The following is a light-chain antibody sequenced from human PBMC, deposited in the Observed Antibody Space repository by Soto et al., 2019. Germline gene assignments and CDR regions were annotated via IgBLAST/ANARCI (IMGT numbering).Light chain of an antibody. V-gene: IGKV1-12*01. Sequence: DIQMTQSPSSVSASVGDRVTITCWASQGINSNLVWYQQKPGKAPKLLIYVTSTLESGVPSKFIGSGSGTDFTLTISNLQPEDFATYSCQQAESRPRTFGGGTKVEVK. CDR3: QQAESRPRT. CDR1: QGINSN. CDR2: VTS. J-gene: IGKJ4*01.